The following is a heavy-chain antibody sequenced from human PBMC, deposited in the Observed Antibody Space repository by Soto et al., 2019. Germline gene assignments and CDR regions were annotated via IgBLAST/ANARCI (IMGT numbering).Heavy chain of an antibody. CDR3: ARQFDYDSSGYYYAY. V-gene: IGHV1-69*01. Sequence: QVQLVQSGAEVKKPGSSVKVSCKASGGTFSRNTISWVRQAPGQGLEWMGGITPIFGTANYTQKFQGRVTITADESTSTAYMELSRLRSEDTAVYYCARQFDYDSSGYYYAYWGQGTLVTVSS. CDR1: GGTFSRNT. CDR2: ITPIFGTA. D-gene: IGHD3-22*01. J-gene: IGHJ4*02.